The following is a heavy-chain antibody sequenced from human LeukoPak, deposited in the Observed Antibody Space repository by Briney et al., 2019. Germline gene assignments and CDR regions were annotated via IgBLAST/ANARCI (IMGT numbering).Heavy chain of an antibody. CDR2: IYHSGST. Sequence: SETLSLTCTVSGYSISSDSYWDWIRQPPGKGLEYMGSIYHSGSTYYNPYPSLKSRVTISVDTSKNQFSLKLSSVTAADTAVYYCASDSSSWYPYAFDIWGQGTMVTVSS. J-gene: IGHJ3*02. D-gene: IGHD6-13*01. V-gene: IGHV4-38-2*02. CDR3: ASDSSSWYPYAFDI. CDR1: GYSISSDSY.